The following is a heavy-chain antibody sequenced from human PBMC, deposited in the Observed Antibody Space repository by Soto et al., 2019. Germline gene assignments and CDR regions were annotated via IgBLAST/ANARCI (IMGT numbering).Heavy chain of an antibody. Sequence: QVQLVESGGGEVQPGRSLRLSCAASGFTFSSYGMHWVRQAPGKGLEWVAVIWYDGSNKYYADSVKGRFTISRDNSKNTLYLQMNSLRAEHTAVYYCASGIAVAGLFDYWGQGTLVTVSS. V-gene: IGHV3-33*01. J-gene: IGHJ4*02. CDR2: IWYDGSNK. CDR3: ASGIAVAGLFDY. D-gene: IGHD6-19*01. CDR1: GFTFSSYG.